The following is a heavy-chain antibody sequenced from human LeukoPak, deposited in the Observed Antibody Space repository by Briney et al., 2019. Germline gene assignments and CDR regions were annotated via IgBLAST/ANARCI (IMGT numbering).Heavy chain of an antibody. Sequence: SETPSLTCTVSGGSISSSSYYWGWIRQPPGKGLEWIGSIYYSGGTYYNPSLKSRVTISVDTSKNQFSLKLSSVTAADTAVYYCARQITMVRGVTVTDWFDPWGQGTLVTVSS. CDR1: GGSISSSSYY. CDR3: ARQITMVRGVTVTDWFDP. V-gene: IGHV4-39*01. D-gene: IGHD3-10*01. CDR2: IYYSGGT. J-gene: IGHJ5*02.